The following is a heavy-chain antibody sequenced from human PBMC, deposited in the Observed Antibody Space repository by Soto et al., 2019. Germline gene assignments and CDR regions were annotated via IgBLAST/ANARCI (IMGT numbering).Heavy chain of an antibody. CDR3: AKDPYGGYYYDSSGYYRGYFDY. CDR1: GFTFSSYA. V-gene: IGHV3-23*01. J-gene: IGHJ4*02. Sequence: GGSLGLSCAASGFTFSSYAMSWVRQAPGKGLEWVSAISGSGGSTYYADSVKGRFTISRDNSKNTLYLQMNSLRAEDTAVYYCAKDPYGGYYYDSSGYYRGYFDYWGQGTLVTVSS. CDR2: ISGSGGST. D-gene: IGHD3-22*01.